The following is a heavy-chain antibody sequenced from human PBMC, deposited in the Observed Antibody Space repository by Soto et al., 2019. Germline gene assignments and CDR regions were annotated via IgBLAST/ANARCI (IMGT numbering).Heavy chain of an antibody. CDR2: INHSGST. CDR1: GGSFSGDY. CDR3: ARGRDDFWSGYLYYYYGMDV. Sequence: SETLSLTCAVYGGSFSGDYWSWIRQPPGKGREWIGEINHSGSTNYNPSLKSRVTISVDTSKNQFSLKLSSVTAADTAVYYCARGRDDFWSGYLYYYYGMDVWGQGTTVTVSS. J-gene: IGHJ6*02. D-gene: IGHD3-3*01. V-gene: IGHV4-34*01.